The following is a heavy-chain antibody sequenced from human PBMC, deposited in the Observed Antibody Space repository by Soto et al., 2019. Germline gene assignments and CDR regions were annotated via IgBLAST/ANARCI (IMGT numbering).Heavy chain of an antibody. CDR1: GFSFSISP. Sequence: QVQLVESGGGVVQPGRSLRLSCAASGFSFSISPMHWVRQAPGKGPEWVALISYDGTNKFYADSVKGRFTISRDNSKSTLYLQVDSLRPEDAAVYYCARDPKTSGGQHWTFNYFYYWGHGILVTVS. CDR3: ARDPKTSGGQHWTFNYFYY. CDR2: ISYDGTNK. D-gene: IGHD1-1*01. V-gene: IGHV3-30-3*01. J-gene: IGHJ4*01.